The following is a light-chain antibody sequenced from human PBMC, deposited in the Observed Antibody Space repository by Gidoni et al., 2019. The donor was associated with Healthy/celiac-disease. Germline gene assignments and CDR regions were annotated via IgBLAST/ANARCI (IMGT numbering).Light chain of an antibody. CDR1: QSISSY. J-gene: IGKJ2*01. CDR2: AAS. Sequence: DIQWTQTPYSLSASVGDRVTITCRASQSISSYLPWYQQKPGKAPKLLIYAASSLQSGVPSRFSGSGSGTDFTLTISSLQPEDFATYYCQQSYSTPPAFGQGTKLEIK. CDR3: QQSYSTPPA. V-gene: IGKV1-39*01.